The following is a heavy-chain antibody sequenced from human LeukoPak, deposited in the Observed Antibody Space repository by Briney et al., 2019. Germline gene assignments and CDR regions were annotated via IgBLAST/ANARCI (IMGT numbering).Heavy chain of an antibody. CDR3: ARGASSGWTTYYYYYYMDV. Sequence: GGSLRLSCAASGFTFSSYSMNWVRQAPGKGLEWVSSISSSSSYIYYADSVKGRFTISRDNAKNSLYLQMNSLRAEDTAVYYCARGASSGWTTYYYYYYMDVWGKGTTVTVSS. CDR1: GFTFSSYS. J-gene: IGHJ6*03. D-gene: IGHD6-19*01. CDR2: ISSSSSYI. V-gene: IGHV3-21*01.